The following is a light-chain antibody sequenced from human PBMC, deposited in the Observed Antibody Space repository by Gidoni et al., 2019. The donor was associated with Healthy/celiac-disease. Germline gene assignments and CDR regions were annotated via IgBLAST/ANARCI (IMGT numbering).Light chain of an antibody. J-gene: IGLJ2*01. CDR2: QDS. Sequence: SYALTQPPSVSVSPGQTASITCSGDKLGDKYACWYQQKPGQSPVLVIYQDSKRPSGIPERFSGSNSGNTATLTISGTQAMDEADYYCQAWDSSTDVVFGGGTKLTV. V-gene: IGLV3-1*01. CDR1: KLGDKY. CDR3: QAWDSSTDVV.